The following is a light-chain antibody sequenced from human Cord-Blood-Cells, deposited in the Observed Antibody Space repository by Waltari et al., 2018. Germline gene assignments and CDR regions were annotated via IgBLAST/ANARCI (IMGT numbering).Light chain of an antibody. CDR2: DVS. V-gene: IGLV2-11*01. J-gene: IGLJ1*01. CDR3: CSYAGSSYV. Sequence: QSALTQPRSVSGSPGQSVTISCTGTSSDVGGYNYVSWYQQHPGKAPKLMIYDVSKRPSGVPDRFSGSKSGNTASLTISGLQAEDVADYYCCSYAGSSYVFGTGTKVTVL. CDR1: SSDVGGYNY.